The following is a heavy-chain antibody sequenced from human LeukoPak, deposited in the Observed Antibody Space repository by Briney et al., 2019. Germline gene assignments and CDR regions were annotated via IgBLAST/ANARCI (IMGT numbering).Heavy chain of an antibody. J-gene: IGHJ6*03. CDR2: ISSSSSYI. D-gene: IGHD6-19*01. CDR3: ANGLGSSGWSRVDYYYYMDV. V-gene: IGHV3-21*04. CDR1: GFTFSSYT. Sequence: GGSLRLSCAASGFTFSSYTMNWVRQAPGKGLEWVSSISSSSSYIYYADSVEGRFTISRDNAKNSLYLQMNSLRAEDTAVYYCANGLGSSGWSRVDYYYYMDVWGKGTTVTVSS.